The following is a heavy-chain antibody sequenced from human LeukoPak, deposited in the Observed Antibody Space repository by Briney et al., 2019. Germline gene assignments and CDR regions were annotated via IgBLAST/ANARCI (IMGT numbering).Heavy chain of an antibody. V-gene: IGHV1-2*02. CDR1: GDTFTGYY. J-gene: IGHJ6*02. Sequence: ASVKVSCKASGDTFTGYYMHWVRQAPGQGLEWMGWVNPHRADTNYAQKFQGRVTMTRDASISTAYMELSRLRSDDTAVYYCARDRYYDSSGYLVPDYYFYTMDVWGQGTTVTVSS. CDR3: ARDRYYDSSGYLVPDYYFYTMDV. CDR2: VNPHRADT. D-gene: IGHD3-22*01.